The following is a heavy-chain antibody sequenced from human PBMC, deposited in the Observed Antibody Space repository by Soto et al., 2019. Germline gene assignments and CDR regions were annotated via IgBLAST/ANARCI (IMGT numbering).Heavy chain of an antibody. V-gene: IGHV2-5*02. CDR1: GFSLSTSGVG. Sequence: QITLKESGPTLVKPTQTLTLTCTFSGFSLSTSGVGVGWIRQPPGKALEWLALIYWDDDKRYSPSLKSRLTITKDTSKNQVVLTITNMDPVDTATYYCAHAIHVVIATIGVDFDYCGQGPLVPVSS. D-gene: IGHD2-21*01. CDR3: AHAIHVVIATIGVDFDY. CDR2: IYWDDDK. J-gene: IGHJ4*02.